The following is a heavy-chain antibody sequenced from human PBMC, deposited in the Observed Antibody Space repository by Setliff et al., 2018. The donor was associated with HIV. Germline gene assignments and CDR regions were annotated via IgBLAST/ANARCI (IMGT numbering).Heavy chain of an antibody. CDR3: ARGGPRRITIFGVPQFPYYFDY. CDR2: IYTSGST. Sequence: ASETLSLTCTVSGGSISSGSYYWSWIRQPAGKGLEWIGHIYTSGSTNYNPSLKSRVTISVDTSKNQFSLKLSSVTAADTAVYYCARGGPRRITIFGVPQFPYYFDYWGQGTLVTVSS. D-gene: IGHD3-3*01. CDR1: GGSISSGSYY. J-gene: IGHJ4*02. V-gene: IGHV4-61*09.